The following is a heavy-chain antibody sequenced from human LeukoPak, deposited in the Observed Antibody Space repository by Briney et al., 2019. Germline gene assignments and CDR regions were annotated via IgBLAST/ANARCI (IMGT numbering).Heavy chain of an antibody. D-gene: IGHD2-15*01. V-gene: IGHV4-39*07. CDR1: GGSISSSSYY. J-gene: IGHJ3*02. CDR3: AGIVVVVAATDLGNDAFDI. Sequence: SETLSLTCTVSGGSISSSSYYWGWIRQPPGKGLEGIGSIYYSGSTYYNPSLKSRVTISVDTSKNQFSLKLSSVTAADTAVYYCAGIVVVVAATDLGNDAFDIWGQGTMVTVSS. CDR2: IYYSGST.